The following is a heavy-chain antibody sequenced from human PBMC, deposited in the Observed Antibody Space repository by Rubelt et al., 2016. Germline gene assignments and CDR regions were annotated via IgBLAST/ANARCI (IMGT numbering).Heavy chain of an antibody. CDR3: ARSDIVATITDY. D-gene: IGHD5-12*01. CDR1: GFTFSSYE. CDR2: ISSSGSTI. Sequence: EVQLVESGGGLVQPGGSLRLSCAASGFTFSSYEMNWVRQAPGKGLEWVSYISSSGSTIYYAESVMGRFTISRDNAKNSLYLQMNGLRAEDTAVYYCARSDIVATITDYWGQGTLVTVSS. J-gene: IGHJ4*02. V-gene: IGHV3-48*03.